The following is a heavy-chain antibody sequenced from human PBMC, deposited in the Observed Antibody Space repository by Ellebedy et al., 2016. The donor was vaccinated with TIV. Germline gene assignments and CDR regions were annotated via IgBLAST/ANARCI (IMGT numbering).Heavy chain of an antibody. CDR2: FHYDGNT. CDR3: VSYNGGTGSFDY. Sequence: MPSETLSLTCTVSGGSISNNNFHWGWIRQSPGKGLEWIGIFHYDGNTHYNPSLKSRVTISADTSKNQFSLKLSSVTAADTAVYYCVSYNGGTGSFDYWGQGTLVTVSS. J-gene: IGHJ4*02. V-gene: IGHV4-39*01. CDR1: GGSISNNNFH. D-gene: IGHD2-8*01.